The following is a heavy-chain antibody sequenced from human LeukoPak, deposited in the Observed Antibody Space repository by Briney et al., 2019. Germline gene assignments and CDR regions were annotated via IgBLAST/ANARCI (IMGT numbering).Heavy chain of an antibody. D-gene: IGHD1-1*01. CDR1: GFTVSSNH. Sequence: SGGSLRLSCAASGFTVSSNHMSWARQAPGKGLEWVSVIYSGGSTDYADSVKGRFTISRDNLKNTLYLQMNSLRAEDTAVYYCARGPAGYNWGQGTLVTFSS. J-gene: IGHJ4*02. V-gene: IGHV3-53*01. CDR2: IYSGGST. CDR3: ARGPAGYN.